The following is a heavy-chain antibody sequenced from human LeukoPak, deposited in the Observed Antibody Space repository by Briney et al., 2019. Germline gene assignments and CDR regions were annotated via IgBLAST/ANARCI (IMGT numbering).Heavy chain of an antibody. CDR2: ISITGGST. CDR3: AKEGSTLWDYDSSDAF. J-gene: IGHJ4*02. Sequence: GGSLRLSCAASGFTFSSYTMSWVRQAPGKGLEWVSTISITGGSTYYADSVMGRFTISRDNSKNTVYLQMNSLRAEDTAVYYCAKEGSTLWDYDSSDAFWGQGTLVTVSS. CDR1: GFTFSSYT. V-gene: IGHV3-23*01. D-gene: IGHD3-22*01.